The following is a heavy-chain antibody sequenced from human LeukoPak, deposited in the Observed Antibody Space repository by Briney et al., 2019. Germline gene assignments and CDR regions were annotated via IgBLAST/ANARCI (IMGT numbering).Heavy chain of an antibody. D-gene: IGHD6-19*01. CDR2: IIPILGIA. Sequence: ASVKVSFKASGGTFSSYTISWVRQAPGQGIEWMGRIIPILGIANYAQKFQGRVTITADKSTSTAYMELSSLRSEDTAVYYCARVAGTSWEAWGQGTLVTVSS. J-gene: IGHJ4*02. CDR1: GGTFSSYT. CDR3: ARVAGTSWEA. V-gene: IGHV1-69*02.